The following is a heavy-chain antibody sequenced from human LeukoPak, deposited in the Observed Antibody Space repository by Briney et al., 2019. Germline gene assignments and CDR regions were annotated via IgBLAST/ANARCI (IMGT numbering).Heavy chain of an antibody. Sequence: QAGGSLRLSCAASGFTFSSYSMNWVRQAPGKGLEWASYISSSSSTIYYADSVKGRFTISRDNAKNSLYLQMNSLRAEDTAVYYCARGGYYGSGGYFPFDYWGQGTLVTVSS. V-gene: IGHV3-48*04. CDR1: GFTFSSYS. J-gene: IGHJ4*02. D-gene: IGHD3-10*01. CDR2: ISSSSSTI. CDR3: ARGGYYGSGGYFPFDY.